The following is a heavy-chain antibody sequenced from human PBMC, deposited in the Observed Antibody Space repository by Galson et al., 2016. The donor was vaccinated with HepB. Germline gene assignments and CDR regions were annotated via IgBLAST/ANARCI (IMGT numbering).Heavy chain of an antibody. Sequence: SLRLSCAASGFTFSSYTMNWVRQAPGKGLEWVSSISSSSSYIYYADSVKGRFTISRDNAKNSLYLQMNSLRAEDTAVYHCARDRDRYCSDGSCEEFDYWGQGTLVTVSS. J-gene: IGHJ4*02. V-gene: IGHV3-21*01. CDR2: ISSSSSYI. CDR3: ARDRDRYCSDGSCEEFDY. CDR1: GFTFSSYT. D-gene: IGHD2-15*01.